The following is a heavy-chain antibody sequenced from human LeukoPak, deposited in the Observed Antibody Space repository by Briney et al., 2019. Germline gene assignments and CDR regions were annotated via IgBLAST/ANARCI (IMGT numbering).Heavy chain of an antibody. D-gene: IGHD3-10*01. CDR3: ARVLWFGEYYLDY. CDR1: GYTFTVYY. CDR2: INTNSGGT. V-gene: IGHV1-2*06. Sequence: GASVTVSFKASGYTFTVYYMHWVRQAPGQGLEWMGRINTNSGGTNYAEKFQGRVSITRDTSISTAYMELSRLRSDDTAVYYCARVLWFGEYYLDYWGQGTLVTVSS. J-gene: IGHJ4*02.